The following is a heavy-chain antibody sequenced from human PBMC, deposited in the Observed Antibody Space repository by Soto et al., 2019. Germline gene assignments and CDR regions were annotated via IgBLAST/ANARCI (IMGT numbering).Heavy chain of an antibody. V-gene: IGHV3-30-3*01. CDR3: ARDYLQENPRGLVG. Sequence: GGSLRLSCAASGFTFNIYAMHWVRQAPGKGLEWVAVISYDGSNKYYGGSVKGRFTISRDNSKNSLYLQMNSLTAEDTAVYYCARDYLQENPRGLVGWGQGTLVTVSS. CDR1: GFTFNIYA. D-gene: IGHD2-21*01. CDR2: ISYDGSNK. J-gene: IGHJ4*02.